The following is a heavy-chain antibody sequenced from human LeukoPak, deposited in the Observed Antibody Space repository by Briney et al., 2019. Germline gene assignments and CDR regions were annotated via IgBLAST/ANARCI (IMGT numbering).Heavy chain of an antibody. CDR1: GLIFNNAR. Sequence: PGGSLRLSCAPSGLIFNNARMSWLRQAPGKGLEWVGRIKGKADGGATDYAAPVKGKFIISRDDSEKTLYLQMNSLKTEDTALYYCTTYFCGGDCSVFNYWGQGTLVTVSS. D-gene: IGHD2-21*01. CDR3: TTYFCGGDCSVFNY. V-gene: IGHV3-15*01. J-gene: IGHJ4*02. CDR2: IKGKADGGAT.